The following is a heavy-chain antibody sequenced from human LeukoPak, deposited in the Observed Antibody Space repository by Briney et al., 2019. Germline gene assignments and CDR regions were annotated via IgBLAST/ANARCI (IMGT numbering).Heavy chain of an antibody. Sequence: ASVKVSCKASGYTFTSYYMHWVRQAPGQGLEWMGIINPSGGSTSYAQKFQGRVTMTRDTSTSTVYMELSSLRSEDTAVYYCARDRGPYYDFWSGYLYYFDYWGQGTLVTVSS. CDR3: ARDRGPYYDFWSGYLYYFDY. J-gene: IGHJ4*02. CDR2: INPSGGST. CDR1: GYTFTSYY. D-gene: IGHD3-3*01. V-gene: IGHV1-46*01.